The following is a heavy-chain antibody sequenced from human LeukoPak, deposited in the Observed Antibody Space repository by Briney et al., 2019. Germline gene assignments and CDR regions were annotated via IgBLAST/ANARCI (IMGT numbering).Heavy chain of an antibody. J-gene: IGHJ4*02. D-gene: IGHD2-2*01. CDR2: INPNSGGT. CDR1: GYTFTGYY. V-gene: IGHV1-2*02. CDR3: ARDPCLGSSTSCYNNYYFDY. Sequence: ASVKVSCKASGYTFTGYYMHWVRQAPGQGLEWMGWINPNSGGTNYAQKLQGRVTMTRDTSISTAYMELSRLRSDDTAVYYCARDPCLGSSTSCYNNYYFDYWGQGTLVTVSS.